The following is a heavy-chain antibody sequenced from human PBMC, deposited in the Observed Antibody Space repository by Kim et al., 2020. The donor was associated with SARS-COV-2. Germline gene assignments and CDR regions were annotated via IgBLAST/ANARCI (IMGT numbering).Heavy chain of an antibody. Sequence: SETMSLTCAVYGGSFSGYYWSWIRQPPGKGMEWIGEINHSGRTNYNPSLKSRVTISVDTSKNQFSLTLTSVTAADTAVYYCARRLSNTSGLGRHYCDLWDQGTLVNVSS. CDR1: GGSFSGYY. CDR3: ARRLSNTSGLGRHYCDL. J-gene: IGHJ4*02. V-gene: IGHV4-34*01. D-gene: IGHD3-10*01. CDR2: INHSGRT.